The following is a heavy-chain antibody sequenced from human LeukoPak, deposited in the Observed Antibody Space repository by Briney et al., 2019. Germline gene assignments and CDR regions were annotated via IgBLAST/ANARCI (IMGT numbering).Heavy chain of an antibody. D-gene: IGHD3/OR15-3a*01. CDR2: MHYSGFT. V-gene: IGHV4-59*01. J-gene: IGHJ2*01. CDR1: GGSITNYH. CDR3: ARDAGTGWYFDL. Sequence: SETLSLTCTVSGGSITNYHWTRIRQPPGKGPEWIGYMHYSGFTSYMPSLKSRVTISVDTSKNQLSLKLNSVTAADTAVYFCARDAGTGWYFDLWGRGTLVTVSS.